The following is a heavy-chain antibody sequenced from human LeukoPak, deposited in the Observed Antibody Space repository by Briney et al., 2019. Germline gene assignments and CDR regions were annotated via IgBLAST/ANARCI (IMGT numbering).Heavy chain of an antibody. CDR3: ARDPDLSGYSFFDY. J-gene: IGHJ4*02. V-gene: IGHV3-74*01. CDR1: GFTLSSYW. D-gene: IGHD3-22*01. Sequence: GGPLRLSCAASGFTLSSYWMHWVRQAPGKGLVWVSRIKNDGSRTTYADSVKGRFTISRDNAKNTLYLQMNSLRAEDTAVYYCARDPDLSGYSFFDYWGQGTLVTVSS. CDR2: IKNDGSRT.